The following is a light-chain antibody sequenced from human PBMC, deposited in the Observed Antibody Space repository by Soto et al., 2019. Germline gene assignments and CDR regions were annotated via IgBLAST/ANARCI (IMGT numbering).Light chain of an antibody. CDR1: SSNIGRNM. J-gene: IGLJ1*01. Sequence: SVLTQSPSASGTPGQRVVISCSGRSSNIGRNMVNSYQQLPGTAPKLLMYYDNQRPSGVPDRFSGSRSGNTASLTISGLQAEDEADYYCSSYTSSSTLVFGTGTKVTVL. CDR2: YDN. V-gene: IGLV1-44*01. CDR3: SSYTSSSTLV.